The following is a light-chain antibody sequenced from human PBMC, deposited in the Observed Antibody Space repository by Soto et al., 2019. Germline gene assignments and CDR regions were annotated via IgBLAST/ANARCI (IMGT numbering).Light chain of an antibody. CDR1: QSISSW. V-gene: IGKV1-5*01. CDR3: QQYETFSGT. CDR2: DAS. J-gene: IGKJ1*01. Sequence: DMQMTQSPSTLSASVGDRVTITCRASQSISSWLAWYQQKPGKAPKLLIYDASALPRGVPSRFSGSGSGTKFTLTIASLQPDDFVTYYCQQYETFSGTFGPGTKVDIK.